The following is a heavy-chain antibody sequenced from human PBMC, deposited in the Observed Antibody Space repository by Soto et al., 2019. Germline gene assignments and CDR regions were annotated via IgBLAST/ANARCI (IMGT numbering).Heavy chain of an antibody. J-gene: IGHJ6*02. CDR3: ARQVGVVVNPRDYYYYGMDV. Sequence: GESLKISCKGSGYSFTSYWIGWVRQMPGKGLEWMGIIYPGDSDTRYSPSFQGQVTISADKSISTAYLQWSSLKASDTAMYYCARQVGVVVNPRDYYYYGMDVWGQGTTVTVSS. CDR2: IYPGDSDT. V-gene: IGHV5-51*01. CDR1: GYSFTSYW. D-gene: IGHD3-22*01.